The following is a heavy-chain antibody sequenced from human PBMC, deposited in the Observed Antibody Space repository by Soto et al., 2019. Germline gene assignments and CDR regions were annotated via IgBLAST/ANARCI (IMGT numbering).Heavy chain of an antibody. CDR3: ASFTMVRGVAYYYYGMDV. Sequence: GASVKVSCKASGGTFSSYAISWVRQAPGQGLEWMGGIIPIFGTANYAQKFQGRVTITADESTSTAYMELSSLRSEDTAVYYCASFTMVRGVAYYYYGMDVWGQGTTVTVS. CDR1: GGTFSSYA. D-gene: IGHD3-10*01. J-gene: IGHJ6*02. CDR2: IIPIFGTA. V-gene: IGHV1-69*13.